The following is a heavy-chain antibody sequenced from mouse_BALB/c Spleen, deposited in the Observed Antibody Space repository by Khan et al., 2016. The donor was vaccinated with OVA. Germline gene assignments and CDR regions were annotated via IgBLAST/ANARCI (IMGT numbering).Heavy chain of an antibody. CDR3: TRAYYRYDGYYAMDY. CDR2: IWGGGDT. D-gene: IGHD2-14*01. Sequence: QVQLNESGPGLVAPSQSLSITCTVSGFSLSRYNVHWVRQPPGKGLAWLGLIWGGGDTDYTSALKSRLSISKDDSKRQVFLKMNSLQTDDTAMYYCTRAYYRYDGYYAMDYWGQGTSVTVSS. CDR1: GFSLSRYN. J-gene: IGHJ4*01. V-gene: IGHV2-6-4*01.